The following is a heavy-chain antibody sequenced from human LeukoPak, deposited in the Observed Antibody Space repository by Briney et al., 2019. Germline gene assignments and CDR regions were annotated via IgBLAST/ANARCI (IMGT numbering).Heavy chain of an antibody. Sequence: SETLSLTCAVYGGSFSGYYWSWIRQPPGKGLEWIGEINHSGSTNYNPCLKRRATISVDTSKNQFSLKLSSVTAADTAVYYCASSIVVVTATGEYMDVWGKGTTVTVSS. CDR1: GGSFSGYY. CDR3: ASSIVVVTATGEYMDV. CDR2: INHSGST. D-gene: IGHD2-21*02. J-gene: IGHJ6*03. V-gene: IGHV4-34*01.